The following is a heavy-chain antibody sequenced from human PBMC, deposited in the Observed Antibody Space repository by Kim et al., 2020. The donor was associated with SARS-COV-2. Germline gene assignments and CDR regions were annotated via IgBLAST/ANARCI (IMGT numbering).Heavy chain of an antibody. CDR2: IYHSGST. J-gene: IGHJ5*02. D-gene: IGHD3-10*01. V-gene: IGHV4-38-2*02. Sequence: SETLSLTCTVSGYSISSGYYWGWIRQPPGKGLEWIGSIYHSGSTYYNPSLKSRVTISVDTSKNQFSLKLSSVTAADTAVYYCARAPLLWFGELLQNWFDPWGQGTLVTVSS. CDR3: ARAPLLWFGELLQNWFDP. CDR1: GYSISSGYY.